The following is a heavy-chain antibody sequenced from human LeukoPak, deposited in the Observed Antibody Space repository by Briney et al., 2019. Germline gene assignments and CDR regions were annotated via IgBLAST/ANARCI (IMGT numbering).Heavy chain of an antibody. CDR1: GGTFNNYA. J-gene: IGHJ3*02. D-gene: IGHD3-22*01. Sequence: SVKVSCKASGGTFNNYAISWVRQAPGQGLEWMGGIIPIFGTANYAQKFQGRVTITADKSTSTAYMELSSLRSEDTAVYYCARARSGSPLDAFDIWGQGTMVTVSS. V-gene: IGHV1-69*06. CDR3: ARARSGSPLDAFDI. CDR2: IIPIFGTA.